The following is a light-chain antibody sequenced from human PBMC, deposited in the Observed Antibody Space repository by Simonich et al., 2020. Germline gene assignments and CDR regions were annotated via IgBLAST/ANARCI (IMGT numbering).Light chain of an antibody. Sequence: QSALTKPASVSGSPGQSFTISCTGTSSDVGGYNHFSWYQHNPGKAPKLLIYDVMKRPSGVSNRFAGSKSGDTASMTISGLQAEDEADYYCSSYTSSSTWVFGGGTKLTVL. CDR3: SSYTSSSTWV. CDR1: SSDVGGYNH. CDR2: DVM. V-gene: IGLV2-14*03. J-gene: IGLJ3*02.